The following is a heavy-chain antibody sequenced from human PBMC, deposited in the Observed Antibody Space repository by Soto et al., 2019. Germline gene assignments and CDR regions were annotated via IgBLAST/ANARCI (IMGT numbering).Heavy chain of an antibody. D-gene: IGHD3-16*01. J-gene: IGHJ5*02. Sequence: QVQLVQSGAEVKKPGASVKVSCKASGYTFTNYDIHWVRQATGQGLEWMGWKNPDSGNTGQSKQFQSRVTMARDTSISTAYMELSSLRSEDTAVYYCARGRFRRTWFDTWGQGTLVTVSS. CDR3: ARGRFRRTWFDT. CDR2: KNPDSGNT. CDR1: GYTFTNYD. V-gene: IGHV1-8*01.